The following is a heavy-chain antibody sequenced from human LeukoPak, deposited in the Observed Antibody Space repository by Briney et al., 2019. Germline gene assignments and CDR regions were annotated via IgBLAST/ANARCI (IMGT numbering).Heavy chain of an antibody. CDR3: ARSRRVGGVIVPFDY. CDR1: GFTFSSYG. Sequence: PGGSLRLSCAASGFTFSSYGMHGVRQAPGKGLEWVAVIWYDGSNKYSADSVKGRFTIPRDNSKNTLYLQMNSLRAEDTAAYYCARSRRVGGVIVPFDYWGQGTLVTVSS. CDR2: IWYDGSNK. V-gene: IGHV3-33*01. J-gene: IGHJ4*02. D-gene: IGHD3-16*02.